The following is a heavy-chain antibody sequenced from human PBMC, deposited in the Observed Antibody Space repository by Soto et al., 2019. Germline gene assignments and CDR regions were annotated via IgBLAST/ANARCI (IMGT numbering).Heavy chain of an antibody. CDR2: IWYDGSNT. J-gene: IGHJ6*02. CDR3: AREGGYTVTTTYYYQGMDV. D-gene: IGHD4-4*01. CDR1: GFTFSSYG. V-gene: IGHV3-33*01. Sequence: QVQLVESGGGVVQPGKSLRLSCEASGFTFSSYGMHWVRQAPGKGLEWVAVIWYDGSNTFHADSVRGRFTISRDTSKNTLYLQMNNRRADDTAVYYCAREGGYTVTTTYYYQGMDVWGRGTTVTVSS.